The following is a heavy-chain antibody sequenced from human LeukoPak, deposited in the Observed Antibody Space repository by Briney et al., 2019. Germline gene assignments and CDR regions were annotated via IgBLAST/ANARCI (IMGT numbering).Heavy chain of an antibody. D-gene: IGHD5-24*01. CDR2: ISYDGSNK. Sequence: PGGSLRLSCAASGFTFSSYAMHWVRQAPGKGLEWVAVISYDGSNKYYADSVKGRFTISRDNSKNTLYLQMNSLRAEDTAVYYCARDGYSVFYFDYWGQGTLVTVSS. CDR3: ARDGYSVFYFDY. J-gene: IGHJ4*02. V-gene: IGHV3-30-3*01. CDR1: GFTFSSYA.